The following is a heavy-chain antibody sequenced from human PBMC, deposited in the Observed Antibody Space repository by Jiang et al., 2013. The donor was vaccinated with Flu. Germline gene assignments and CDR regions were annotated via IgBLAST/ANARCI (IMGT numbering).Heavy chain of an antibody. V-gene: IGHV1-2*06. J-gene: IGHJ5*02. D-gene: IGHD1-26*01. CDR1: GYTFTGYN. Sequence: EVKKPGASVKVSCKATGYTFTGYNMHWVRQAPGQGLEWMGRINPNSGGTDYAQKFQGRVTMTRDTYISTVYMELSRLRSDDTAVYYCARDLVGAFNWFDPWGQGTLVTVSS. CDR2: INPNSGGT. CDR3: ARDLVGAFNWFDP.